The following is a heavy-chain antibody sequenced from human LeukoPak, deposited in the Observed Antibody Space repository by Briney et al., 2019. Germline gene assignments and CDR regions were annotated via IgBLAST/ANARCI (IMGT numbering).Heavy chain of an antibody. V-gene: IGHV1-69*04. Sequence: SVKVSCKASGGTFNNYAITWVRQAPGQGLEWMGRIIPIFDIVNYTQKFQGRVTITADTITNTAYMELSSLRSEDTAVYYCTRETSSRYFDYWGQGTLVTVSS. CDR2: IIPIFDIV. J-gene: IGHJ4*02. CDR3: TRETSSRYFDY. CDR1: GGTFNNYA.